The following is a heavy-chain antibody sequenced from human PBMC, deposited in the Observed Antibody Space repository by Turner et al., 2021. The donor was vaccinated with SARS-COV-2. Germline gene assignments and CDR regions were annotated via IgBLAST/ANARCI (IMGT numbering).Heavy chain of an antibody. D-gene: IGHD6-19*01. CDR1: GYAFNGYY. CDR3: DVEFIAVDSTGGY. J-gene: IGHJ4*02. V-gene: IGHV1-2*02. Sequence: QVQPVQSGAEVKKPGASVKVPCKASGYAFNGYYMHWVRQAPGQGIERMGWINPNSGGKNYAKEFQGRVNMTRETYISTAYMGLRRLRSDDTAVYCCDVEFIAVDSTGGYWGQGTLVTVSS. CDR2: INPNSGGK.